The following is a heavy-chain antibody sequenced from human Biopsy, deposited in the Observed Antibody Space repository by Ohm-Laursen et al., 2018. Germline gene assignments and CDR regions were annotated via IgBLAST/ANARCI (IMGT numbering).Heavy chain of an antibody. D-gene: IGHD2-8*01. V-gene: IGHV3-21*01. CDR2: ISASGNHI. Sequence: SLRLSCSASGFTFSGFSMNWVRQALGQGLEWVSSISASGNHIYYTDSVKGRFTVSRDNGKNSVYLQMNSLRVEDTAVYYCARDGEAKYCKHGVCPSDFWGQGTLVTVSS. J-gene: IGHJ4*02. CDR3: ARDGEAKYCKHGVCPSDF. CDR1: GFTFSGFS.